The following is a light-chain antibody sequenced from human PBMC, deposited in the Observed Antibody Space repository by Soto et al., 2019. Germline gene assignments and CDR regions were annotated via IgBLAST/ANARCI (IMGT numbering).Light chain of an antibody. CDR1: QSVAANY. CDR3: HQYGTSPQT. V-gene: IGKV3-20*01. CDR2: DAS. J-gene: IGKJ1*01. Sequence: EVVLTQSPGTLSLSPGERATLSCRASQSVAANYVAWYQQRPGQAPRLLIYDASRRDIGVPDRFIGSGSATDFTLTISGLEPEDFAVYFCHQYGTSPQTFGQGTKVDIK.